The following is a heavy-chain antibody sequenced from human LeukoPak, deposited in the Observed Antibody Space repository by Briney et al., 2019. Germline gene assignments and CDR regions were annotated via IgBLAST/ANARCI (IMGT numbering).Heavy chain of an antibody. CDR1: GFTFSSYG. CDR2: ISGSGGST. J-gene: IGHJ4*02. V-gene: IGHV3-23*01. Sequence: AGGSLRLSCAASGFTFSSYGMTWVRQAPGKGLEWVSAISGSGGSTYYADSVKGRFTISRDNSKNTLYLQMNSLRAEDTAVYYCAKDLWDIVVVPSAIPDYWGQGTLVTVSS. CDR3: AKDLWDIVVVPSAIPDY. D-gene: IGHD2-2*01.